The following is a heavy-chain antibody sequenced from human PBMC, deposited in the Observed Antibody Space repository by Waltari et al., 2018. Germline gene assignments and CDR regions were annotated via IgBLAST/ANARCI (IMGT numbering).Heavy chain of an antibody. CDR1: GGSINIYY. CDR2: VYYTGNT. V-gene: IGHV4-59*08. D-gene: IGHD6-19*01. Sequence: QVQLQESGPGLVKPSETLSLTCPVSGGSINIYYWSWIRQPPGKGLEWIGYVYYTGNTIYSPSLESRVTWSAGTSKNQVSLRLRSVTAADTAVYYCARGMSSVWYGPFDYWGQGTLVTVSS. CDR3: ARGMSSVWYGPFDY. J-gene: IGHJ4*02.